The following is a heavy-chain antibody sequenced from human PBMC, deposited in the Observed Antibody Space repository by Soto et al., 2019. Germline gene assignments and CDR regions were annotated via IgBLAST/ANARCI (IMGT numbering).Heavy chain of an antibody. Sequence: QVQLVESGGGVVQPGRSLRLSCEASGFTFSWYAMHWVRQSPGKGLEWVALISYGATQEYYEVSGKGRFTISRDNSKNTRYLQMNSLRVYDTAVYYCARASSGSNYFEYGGQGTLVTVSS. CDR2: ISYGATQE. J-gene: IGHJ4*02. V-gene: IGHV3-30*03. CDR3: ARASSGSNYFEY. CDR1: GFTFSWYA. D-gene: IGHD1-26*01.